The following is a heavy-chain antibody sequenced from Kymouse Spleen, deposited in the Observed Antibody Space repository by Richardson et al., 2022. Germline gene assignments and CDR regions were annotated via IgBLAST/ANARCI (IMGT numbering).Heavy chain of an antibody. J-gene: IGHJ6*02. CDR1: GFTFSSYS. CDR2: ISSSSSYI. V-gene: IGHV3-21*03. Sequence: EVQLVESGGGLVKPGGSLRLSCAASGFTFSSYSMNWVRQAPGKGLEWVSSISSSSSYIYYADSVKGRFTISRDNAKNSLYLQMNSLRAEDTAVYYCARDDYDSSGYYYPYYYYYGMDVWGQGTTVTVSS. D-gene: IGHD3-22*01. CDR3: ARDDYDSSGYYYPYYYYYGMDV.